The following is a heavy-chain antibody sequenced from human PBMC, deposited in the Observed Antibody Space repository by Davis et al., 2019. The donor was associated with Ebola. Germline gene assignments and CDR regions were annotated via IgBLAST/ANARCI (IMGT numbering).Heavy chain of an antibody. CDR1: GGSISSYY. CDR2: IYYSGST. J-gene: IGHJ3*02. CDR3: ARVLSRVGAFDI. V-gene: IGHV4-59*12. D-gene: IGHD3-3*02. Sequence: MPGGSLRLSCPVSGGSISSYYWSWIRQPPGKGLEWIGYIYYSGSTYYNPSLKSRVTISVDTSKNQFSLKLSSVTAADTAVYYCARVLSRVGAFDIWGQGTMVTVSS.